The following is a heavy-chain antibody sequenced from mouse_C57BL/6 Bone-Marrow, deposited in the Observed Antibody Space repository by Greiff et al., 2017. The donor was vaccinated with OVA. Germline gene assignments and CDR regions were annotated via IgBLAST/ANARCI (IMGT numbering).Heavy chain of an antibody. V-gene: IGHV1-82*01. CDR2: IYPGDGDT. J-gene: IGHJ2*01. Sequence: QVQLQQSGPELVKPGASVKISCKASGYAFSSSWMNWVKQRPGTGLEWIGRIYPGDGDTNYNGKFKGKATLTADKSSSTAYMQLSSLTSEDSAVDVCARLRTTVVATEGYWGQGTTLTVSS. D-gene: IGHD1-1*01. CDR3: ARLRTTVVATEGY. CDR1: GYAFSSSW.